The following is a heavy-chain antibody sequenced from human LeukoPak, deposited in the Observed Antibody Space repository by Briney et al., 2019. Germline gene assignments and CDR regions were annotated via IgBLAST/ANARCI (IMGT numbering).Heavy chain of an antibody. CDR2: ISGTGGST. V-gene: IGHV3-23*01. Sequence: GGSLRLSCAATGFTFSNYAVNWVRQAPGKGLEWVSTISGTGGSTYYADSVKGRFTISRDNSKNTLYLQMNSLRAEDTAVYYCAREAGYYYDSSGHPPHFDYWGQGTLVTVSS. CDR3: AREAGYYYDSSGHPPHFDY. J-gene: IGHJ4*02. CDR1: GFTFSNYA. D-gene: IGHD3-22*01.